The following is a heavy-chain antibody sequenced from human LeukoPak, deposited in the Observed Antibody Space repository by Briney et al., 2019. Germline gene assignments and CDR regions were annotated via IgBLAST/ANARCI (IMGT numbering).Heavy chain of an antibody. V-gene: IGHV3-48*01. Sequence: GGSLRLSCAASGFTVSSNYMSWVRQAPGKGLEWVSYISSSSSTIYYADSVKGRFTISRDNAKNSLYLQMNSLRAEDTAVYYCARGVPNWFDPWGQGTLVTVSS. CDR2: ISSSSSTI. CDR1: GFTVSSNY. CDR3: ARGVPNWFDP. J-gene: IGHJ5*02. D-gene: IGHD6-6*01.